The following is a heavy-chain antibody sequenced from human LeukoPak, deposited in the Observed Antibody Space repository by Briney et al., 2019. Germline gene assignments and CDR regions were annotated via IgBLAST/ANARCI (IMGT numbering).Heavy chain of an antibody. D-gene: IGHD3-10*01. J-gene: IGHJ4*02. CDR1: GFTFSSYS. CDR3: ARDIDPMVRGGTFDY. V-gene: IGHV3-21*01. CDR2: ISSSSSYI. Sequence: GGSLRLSCAASGFTFSSYSMNWVRQAPGKGLEWVSSISSSSSYIYYADSVKGRFTISRDNAKNSLYLQMNSLRAEDTAVYYCARDIDPMVRGGTFDYWGQGTLVTVSS.